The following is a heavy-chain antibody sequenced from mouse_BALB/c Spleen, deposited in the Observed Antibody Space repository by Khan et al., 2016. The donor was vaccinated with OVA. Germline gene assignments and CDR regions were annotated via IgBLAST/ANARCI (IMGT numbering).Heavy chain of an antibody. CDR3: ARGGLPFAY. CDR1: DFSLSSYG. D-gene: IGHD2-13*01. Sequence: QVQLKQSGPGLVQPSQSLSITCTVSDFSLSSYGVHWVRQSPGKGLEWLGVIWSGGSTDFNAAFISRLSINKDNSKSQVFFKMNSLQTNDSAIYYCARGGLPFAYWGQGTLVTVSA. CDR2: IWSGGST. J-gene: IGHJ3*01. V-gene: IGHV2-2*02.